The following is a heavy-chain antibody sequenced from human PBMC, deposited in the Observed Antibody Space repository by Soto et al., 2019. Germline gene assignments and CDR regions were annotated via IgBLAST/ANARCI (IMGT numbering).Heavy chain of an antibody. CDR1: GGSFSGYY. V-gene: IGHV4-34*01. D-gene: IGHD3-9*01. CDR3: ARGRRGGYYDILTGYYKREKDY. Sequence: SETLSLTCAVYGGSFSGYYWSWIRQPPVKGLEWIGEINHSGSTNYNPSLKSRVTISVDTSKNQFSLKLSSVTAADTAVYYCARGRRGGYYDILTGYYKREKDYWGQGTLVTVSS. J-gene: IGHJ4*02. CDR2: INHSGST.